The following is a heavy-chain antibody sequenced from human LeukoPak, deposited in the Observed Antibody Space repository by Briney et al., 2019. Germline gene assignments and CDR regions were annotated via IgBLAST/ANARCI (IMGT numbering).Heavy chain of an antibody. Sequence: GGSLRLSCAASGFTFSSCWMSWVRQAPGKGLEWVANIKQDGSEKYYVDSVKGRFTISRDNAKNSLYLQMNSLRAEDTAVYYCARDYLRYVRGPAYWGQGTLVTVSS. J-gene: IGHJ4*02. D-gene: IGHD3-9*01. CDR1: GFTFSSCW. V-gene: IGHV3-7*01. CDR3: ARDYLRYVRGPAY. CDR2: IKQDGSEK.